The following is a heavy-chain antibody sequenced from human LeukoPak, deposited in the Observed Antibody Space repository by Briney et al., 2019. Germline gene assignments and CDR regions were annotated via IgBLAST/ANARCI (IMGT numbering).Heavy chain of an antibody. V-gene: IGHV4-61*01. CDR3: AKGGYYYDSSGYSHWFDP. D-gene: IGHD3-22*01. J-gene: IGHJ5*02. CDR2: IYYSGST. CDR1: GGSISSGSYY. Sequence: PSQTLSLTCTVSGGSISSGSYYWSWIRQPPGKGLEWIGYIYYSGSTNYNPSLKSRVTISVDTSKNQFSLKLSSVTAADTAVYYCAKGGYYYDSSGYSHWFDPWGQGTLITVSS.